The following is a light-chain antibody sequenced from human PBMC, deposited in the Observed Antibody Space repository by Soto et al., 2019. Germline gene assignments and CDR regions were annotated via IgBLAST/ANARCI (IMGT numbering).Light chain of an antibody. CDR2: DAS. J-gene: IGKJ1*01. Sequence: EKVLTQSPATLSVSPGERATLSCRASQNVNTNLAWYQQKPGQPPRLLIYDASTRATGIPARFSGSGSGTEFTLTISSLQSEDSADYFCQEYDFWSWTFGQGTKVDTK. V-gene: IGKV3-15*01. CDR1: QNVNTN. CDR3: QEYDFWSWT.